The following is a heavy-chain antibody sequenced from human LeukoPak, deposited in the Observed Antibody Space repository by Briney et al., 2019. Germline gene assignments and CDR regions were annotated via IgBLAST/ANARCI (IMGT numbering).Heavy chain of an antibody. D-gene: IGHD2-2*01. V-gene: IGHV4-59*01. Sequence: SETLSLTCTVSGGSISSYYWSWIRQPPGKGLEWIGYIYYSGSTNYNPSLKSRVTISVDTSKNQFSLKLSSVTAADTAVYYCARGGYCSSTSCYGSAFDIWGQGTMVTVSS. CDR2: IYYSGST. CDR3: ARGGYCSSTSCYGSAFDI. J-gene: IGHJ3*02. CDR1: GGSISSYY.